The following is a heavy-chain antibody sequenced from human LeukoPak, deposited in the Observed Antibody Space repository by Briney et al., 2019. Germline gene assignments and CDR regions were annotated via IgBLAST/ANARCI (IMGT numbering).Heavy chain of an antibody. CDR2: INHSGST. Sequence: KASETLSLTCAVYGGSFSGYYWSWIRQPPGKGLEWIGEINHSGSTNYNPSLKSRVTISVDTSKNQFSLKLSSVTAADTAVYYCAREGELLDAFDIWGQGTMVTVSS. J-gene: IGHJ3*02. D-gene: IGHD1-26*01. CDR3: AREGELLDAFDI. CDR1: GGSFSGYY. V-gene: IGHV4-34*01.